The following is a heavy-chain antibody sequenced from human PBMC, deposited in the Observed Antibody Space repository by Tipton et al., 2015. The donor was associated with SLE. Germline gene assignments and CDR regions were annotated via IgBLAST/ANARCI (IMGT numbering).Heavy chain of an antibody. CDR1: GGSISSGSYY. CDR3: ARGDDWFDP. J-gene: IGHJ5*02. D-gene: IGHD5-24*01. CDR2: IYTSGST. Sequence: TLSLTCTVSGGSISSGSYYWSWIRQPAGKGLEWIGYIYTSGSTNYNPSLKSRVTISVDTSKNQFSLKLNSVTAADTAVYYCARGDDWFDPWGQGTLVTVSS. V-gene: IGHV4-61*09.